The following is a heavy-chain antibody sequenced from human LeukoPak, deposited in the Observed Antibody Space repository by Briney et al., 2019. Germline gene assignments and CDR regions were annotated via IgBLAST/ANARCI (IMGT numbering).Heavy chain of an antibody. CDR2: VKPNTGDT. D-gene: IGHD1-26*01. V-gene: IGHV1-2*02. CDR1: GYSFTGYY. CDR3: ARLSGNYAY. Sequence: GASEKVSCKASGYSFTGYYIHWVRQAPGQGLEWMGWVKPNTGDTQYAQKFQGRVTMSRDTSVSTAYMELSRLTSDDTAMYYCARLSGNYAYWGQGTLVTVFS. J-gene: IGHJ4*02.